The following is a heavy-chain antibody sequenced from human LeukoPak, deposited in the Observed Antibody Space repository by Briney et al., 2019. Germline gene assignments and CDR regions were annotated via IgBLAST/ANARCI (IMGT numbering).Heavy chain of an antibody. V-gene: IGHV3-30*04. Sequence: GGSLRLSCAAFGFTFSGYAMHWVRQAPGKGLEWPTVISTDGNDKHYADSVKGRFTVSRDNSKNTLFLQMNNLRTEDTAVYYCAKDKSVSADYYFDYWGQGTLVTVSS. CDR3: AKDKSVSADYYFDY. CDR2: ISTDGNDK. CDR1: GFTFSGYA. J-gene: IGHJ4*02. D-gene: IGHD5/OR15-5a*01.